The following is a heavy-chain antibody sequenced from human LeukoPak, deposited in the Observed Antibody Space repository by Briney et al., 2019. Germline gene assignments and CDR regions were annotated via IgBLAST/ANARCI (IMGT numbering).Heavy chain of an antibody. CDR2: ISSSGSTI. J-gene: IGHJ4*02. CDR3: ARLPYAFWSGYSPSG. CDR1: VFTFSSYE. D-gene: IGHD3-3*01. V-gene: IGHV3-48*03. Sequence: VGSLRLSCAASVFTFSSYEMNWVRQAPGKGLEWVSYISSSGSTIYYADSVKGRFTISRDNAKNSLYLQMNSLRAEDTAVYYCARLPYAFWSGYSPSGWVQGTLVTVSS.